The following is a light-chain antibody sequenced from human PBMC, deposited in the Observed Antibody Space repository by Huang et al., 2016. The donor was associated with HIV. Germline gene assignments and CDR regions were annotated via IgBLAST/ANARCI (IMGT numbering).Light chain of an antibody. V-gene: IGKV2-28*01. CDR1: QSLLHSNGDNY. J-gene: IGKJ3*01. CDR3: MQALQSPPLFT. CDR2: LGS. Sequence: DIVLTQTPLSLPVTPGVPASISCMSSQSLLHSNGDNYLDWYLQKPGQSPPLLIYLGSRRASGVPDRFSGSGSGTDFTLILSRVEAEDVGVYYCMQALQSPPLFTFGPGTKVEIK.